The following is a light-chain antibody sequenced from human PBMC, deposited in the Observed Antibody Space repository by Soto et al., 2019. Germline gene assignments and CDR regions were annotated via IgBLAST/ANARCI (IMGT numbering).Light chain of an antibody. CDR2: EGS. Sequence: QSALTQPASVSGSPGQSITISCTGTSSDDGSYNLVSWYQQHPGKAPKLMIYEGSKRPSGVSNRFSGSKSGNTASLTISGLQAEDEADYYCCSYAGSSTSVFGGGTKLTVL. V-gene: IGLV2-23*01. CDR1: SSDDGSYNL. J-gene: IGLJ2*01. CDR3: CSYAGSSTSV.